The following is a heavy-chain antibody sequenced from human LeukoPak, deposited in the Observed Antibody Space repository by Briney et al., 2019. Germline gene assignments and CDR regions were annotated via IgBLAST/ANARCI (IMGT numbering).Heavy chain of an antibody. CDR2: INPHSGGT. J-gene: IGHJ6*03. CDR1: GYTFTGYY. V-gene: IGHV1-2*02. Sequence: ASVKVSCKASGYTFTGYYMHWVGQAPGQGLEWMGWINPHSGGTNYAQKFQGRVTMTRDTSISTAYMELSRLRSDDTAVYYCAREGTYCGGDCYSPYYMDVWGKGTTVTVSS. CDR3: AREGTYCGGDCYSPYYMDV. D-gene: IGHD2-21*02.